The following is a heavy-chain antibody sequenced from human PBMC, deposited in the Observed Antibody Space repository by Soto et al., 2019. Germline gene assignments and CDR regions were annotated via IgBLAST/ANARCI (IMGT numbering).Heavy chain of an antibody. V-gene: IGHV3-15*01. CDR1: GFTFSNAW. J-gene: IGHJ5*02. Sequence: GGSLRLSCAASGFTFSNAWMSWVRQAPGKGLEWVGRIKSSTDGGTTDYAAPVKGRFTISRDDSRNTLYLQMNGLKTEDTAVYYCTTDLEGSVVVASNAWGQGTLVTSPQ. CDR2: IKSSTDGGTT. CDR3: TTDLEGSVVVASNA. D-gene: IGHD2-15*01.